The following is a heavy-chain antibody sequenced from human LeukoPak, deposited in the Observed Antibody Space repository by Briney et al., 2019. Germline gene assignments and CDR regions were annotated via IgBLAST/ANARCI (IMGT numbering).Heavy chain of an antibody. V-gene: IGHV3-21*01. CDR2: ISSSSSYI. D-gene: IGHD4-17*01. CDR3: AGKGLGDYLFDY. CDR1: GFTFSSYS. Sequence: GGSLRLSCAASGFTFSSYSMNWVRQAPGKGLEWVSSISSSSSYIYYADSVKGRFTISRDNAKNSLYLQMNSLRAEDTAVYYCAGKGLGDYLFDYWGQGTLVTVSS. J-gene: IGHJ4*02.